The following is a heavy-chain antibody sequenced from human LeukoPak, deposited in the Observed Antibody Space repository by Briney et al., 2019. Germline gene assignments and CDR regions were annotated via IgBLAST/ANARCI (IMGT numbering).Heavy chain of an antibody. CDR1: GXXXXXXX. CDR3: VRSGYDLLDY. Sequence: GGSLRLSCAASGXXXXXXXXXXVXXXXXRXLEWVSVIYSGGSTYYADSVKGRFTISRDNSKNTLYLQMNSLRAEDTAVYYCVRSGYDLLDYWGQGTLVTVSS. J-gene: IGHJ4*02. V-gene: IGHV3-53*01. CDR2: IYSGGST. D-gene: IGHD5-12*01.